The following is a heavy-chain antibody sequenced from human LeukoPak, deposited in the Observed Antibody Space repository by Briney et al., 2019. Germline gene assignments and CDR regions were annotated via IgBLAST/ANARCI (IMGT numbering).Heavy chain of an antibody. CDR1: GYTFTSYY. J-gene: IGHJ4*03. V-gene: IGHV1-46*01. CDR3: AKDPDAPHGSGLYMGGGDY. D-gene: IGHD6-19*01. Sequence: ASVKVSCKASGYTFTSYYMHWVRQAPGQGLEWMGIINPSGGSTSYAQKFQGRVTMTRDTSTSTVYMELSSLRSEDTAVYYCAKDPDAPHGSGLYMGGGDYWGQGTLVTVSS. CDR2: INPSGGST.